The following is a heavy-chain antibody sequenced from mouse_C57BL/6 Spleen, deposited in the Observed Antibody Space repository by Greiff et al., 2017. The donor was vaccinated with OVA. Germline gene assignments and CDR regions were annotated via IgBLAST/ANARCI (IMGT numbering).Heavy chain of an antibody. Sequence: EVKLMESGPELVKPGDSVKISCKASGYSFTGYFMNWVMQSHGKSLEWIGRINPYNGDTFYNQKFKGKATLTVDKSSSTAHMELRSLTSEDSAVYYCAREEVLDYFDYWGQGTTLTVSS. CDR1: GYSFTGYF. CDR2: INPYNGDT. CDR3: AREEVLDYFDY. V-gene: IGHV1-20*01. J-gene: IGHJ2*01.